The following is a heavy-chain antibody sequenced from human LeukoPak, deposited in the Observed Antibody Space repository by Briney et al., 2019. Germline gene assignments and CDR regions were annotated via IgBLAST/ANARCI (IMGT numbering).Heavy chain of an antibody. D-gene: IGHD6-19*01. CDR3: ARGTIAVAGSTDYYYMDV. Sequence: RASVKVSCKASGYTFTSYGISWVRQAPGQGLEWMGWISAYNGNTNYAQKLQGRVTMTTDTSTSTAYMELRSLRSDDTAVYYCARGTIAVAGSTDYYYMDVWGKGTTVTISS. J-gene: IGHJ6*03. CDR1: GYTFTSYG. CDR2: ISAYNGNT. V-gene: IGHV1-18*01.